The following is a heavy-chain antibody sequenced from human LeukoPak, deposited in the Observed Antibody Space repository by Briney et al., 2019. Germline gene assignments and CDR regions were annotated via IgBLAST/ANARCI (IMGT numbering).Heavy chain of an antibody. CDR1: GGSISSSSYY. CDR3: ARHGGWPLRSGYCDY. V-gene: IGHV4-39*01. J-gene: IGHJ4*02. Sequence: PSETLSLTCTVSGGSISSSSYYWGWIRQPPGKGLEWIGSVYYSGSTYYSPSLKSRVTISVDTSKNQFSLKLSSVTAADTAVYYCARHGGWPLRSGYCDYWGQGTLVTVSS. CDR2: VYYSGST. D-gene: IGHD3-3*01.